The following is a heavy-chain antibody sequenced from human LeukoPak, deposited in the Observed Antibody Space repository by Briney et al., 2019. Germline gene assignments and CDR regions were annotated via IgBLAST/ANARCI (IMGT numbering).Heavy chain of an antibody. CDR3: ARGFYSSSWHYYYYMDV. V-gene: IGHV4-59*01. D-gene: IGHD6-6*01. J-gene: IGHJ6*03. CDR2: IYYSGST. CDR1: GGFISSYY. Sequence: KPSETLSLTCTVSGGFISSYYWSWIRQPPGKGLEWIGYIYYSGSTNYNPSLKSRVTISVDTSKNQFSLKLSSVTAADTAVYYCARGFYSSSWHYYYYMDVWGKGTTVTVSS.